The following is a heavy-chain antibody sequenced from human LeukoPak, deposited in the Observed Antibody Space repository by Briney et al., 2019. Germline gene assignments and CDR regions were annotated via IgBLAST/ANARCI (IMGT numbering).Heavy chain of an antibody. CDR3: ARDTVVPAANSSSLRDYYYYMDV. CDR1: GGTFSSYA. V-gene: IGHV1-69*05. CDR2: IIPIFGTA. D-gene: IGHD2-2*01. J-gene: IGHJ6*03. Sequence: PLASVKVSCKASGGTFSSYAISWVRQAPGQGLEWMGGIIPIFGTANYALKFQGRVTITTDESTSTAYMELSSLRSEDTAVYYCARDTVVPAANSSSLRDYYYYMDVWGKGTTVTVSS.